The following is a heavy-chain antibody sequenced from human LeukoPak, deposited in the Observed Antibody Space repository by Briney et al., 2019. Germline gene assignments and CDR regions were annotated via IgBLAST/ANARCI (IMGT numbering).Heavy chain of an antibody. CDR3: ARLTLGGSVDY. V-gene: IGHV4-39*07. D-gene: IGHD2-15*01. J-gene: IGHJ4*02. Sequence: PSETLSLTCTVSGGSIISSGDYWWGWIRQPPGKGLEWIGSIYYTGTTYNDPSLKSRVTISVDTSKNQFSLKLSSVTAADTAVYYCARLTLGGSVDYWGQGTLVTVSS. CDR1: GGSIISSGDY. CDR2: IYYTGTT.